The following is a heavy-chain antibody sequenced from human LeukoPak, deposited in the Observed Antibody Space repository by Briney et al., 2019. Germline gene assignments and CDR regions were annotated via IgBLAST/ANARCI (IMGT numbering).Heavy chain of an antibody. CDR3: ARRRNYGRLPFLQLERRRNDAFDI. Sequence: GGSLRLSCAASGFTFSSYWMSWVRQAPGKGLEWVANIKQDGSEKYYVDSVKGRFTISRDNAKNSLYLQMNSLRAEDTAVYYCARRRNYGRLPFLQLERRRNDAFDIWGQGTMVTVSS. CDR1: GFTFSSYW. CDR2: IKQDGSEK. D-gene: IGHD1-1*01. V-gene: IGHV3-7*01. J-gene: IGHJ3*02.